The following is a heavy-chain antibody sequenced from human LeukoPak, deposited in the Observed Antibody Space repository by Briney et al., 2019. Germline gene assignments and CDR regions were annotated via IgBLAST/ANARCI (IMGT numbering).Heavy chain of an antibody. CDR3: ARGRVAAGTFHYYYYYGMDV. CDR2: MNPNSGNT. V-gene: IGHV1-8*01. J-gene: IGHJ6*02. CDR1: GYTFTSYD. D-gene: IGHD6-13*01. Sequence: ASVKVSCKASGYTFTSYDINWVRQATGQGLEWMGWMNPNSGNTGYAQKFQGRVTMTRNTSISTAYMELSSLRSEDTAVYYCARGRVAAGTFHYYYYYGMDVWGQGTTVTVSS.